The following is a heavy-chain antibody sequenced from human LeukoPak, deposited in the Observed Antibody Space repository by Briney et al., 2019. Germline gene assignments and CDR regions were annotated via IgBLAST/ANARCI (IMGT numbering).Heavy chain of an antibody. CDR3: ARDRIGSNNWFDP. J-gene: IGHJ5*02. CDR2: IIPIFGTA. Sequence: GAPVTVSCKASGGTFSSYAISWVRQAPGQGLEWMGGIIPIFGTANYAQKFQGRVTITADESTSTAYMELSSLRSEDTAVYYCARDRIGSNNWFDPWGQGTLVTVSS. V-gene: IGHV1-69*13. CDR1: GGTFSSYA. D-gene: IGHD6-13*01.